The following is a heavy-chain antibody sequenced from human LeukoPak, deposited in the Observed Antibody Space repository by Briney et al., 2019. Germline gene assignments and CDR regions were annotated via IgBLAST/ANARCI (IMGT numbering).Heavy chain of an antibody. V-gene: IGHV3-23*01. CDR1: GFTFSSYA. D-gene: IGHD2-15*01. CDR3: AKYRSGGGGYYLGIEH. CDR2: ISSGGNT. J-gene: IGHJ1*01. Sequence: GGSLRLSCAASGFTFSSYAMSWVRQAPGKGLEWVSAISSGGNTYYADSVKGRLTISRTNSKNTLYLQMNSLRAEDTAVYYCAKYRSGGGGYYLGIEHWGQGTLVAVSS.